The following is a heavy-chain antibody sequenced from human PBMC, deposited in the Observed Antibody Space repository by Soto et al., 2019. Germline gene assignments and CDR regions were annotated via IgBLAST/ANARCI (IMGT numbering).Heavy chain of an antibody. CDR2: IYYSGST. D-gene: IGHD3-9*01. V-gene: IGHV4-31*03. CDR1: GGSISSGGYY. J-gene: IGHJ1*01. CDR3: ARSSGLYDILTGYCDFPDLFAY. Sequence: TSETLSLTCTVSGGSISSGGYYWSRIRQHPGKGLGWIGYIYYSGSTYYNPSLKSRVTISVDTSKNQFSLKLSSVTAADTAVYYCARSSGLYDILTGYCDFPDLFAYRGKRALVTVSS.